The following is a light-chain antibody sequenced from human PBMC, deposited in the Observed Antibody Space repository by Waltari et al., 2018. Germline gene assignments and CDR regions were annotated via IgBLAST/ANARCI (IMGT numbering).Light chain of an antibody. Sequence: QSALTQPASVSGSPGQSITISCSGTSSDVGGYNYVSWYQQHPGKAPKLMIYDVSNRPAGVSNRIYGSKSGNTASLTISGLQAEDEADYYCSSYTRSSTLEVFGGGTKLTVL. CDR3: SSYTRSSTLEV. J-gene: IGLJ2*01. V-gene: IGLV2-14*03. CDR2: DVS. CDR1: SSDVGGYNY.